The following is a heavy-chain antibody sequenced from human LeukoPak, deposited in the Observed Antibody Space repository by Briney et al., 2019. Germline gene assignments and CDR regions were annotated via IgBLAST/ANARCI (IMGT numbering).Heavy chain of an antibody. D-gene: IGHD1-26*01. CDR1: GFTVSSDY. J-gene: IGHJ6*02. V-gene: IGHV3-53*01. CDR3: ARWVPYYYGMDV. CDR2: IYSGGST. Sequence: GGSLRLSCAASGFTVSSDYMSWVRQAPGKGLKWVSVIYSGGSTYYADSVKGRFTISRDNSKNTLYLQMNSLRAEDTAVYYCARWVPYYYGMDVWGQGTTVTVSS.